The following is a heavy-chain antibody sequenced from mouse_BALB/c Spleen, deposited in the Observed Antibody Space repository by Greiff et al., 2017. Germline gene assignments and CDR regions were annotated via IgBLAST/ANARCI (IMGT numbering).Heavy chain of an antibody. Sequence: VQLQQSGAELVKPGASVKLSCKASGYTFTSYYMYWVKQRPGQGLEWIGEINPSNGGTNFNEKFKSKATLTVDKSSSTAYMQLSSLTSEDSAVYYCTRGLRVYYYAMDYWGQGTSVTGSS. CDR1: GYTFTSYY. CDR3: TRGLRVYYYAMDY. J-gene: IGHJ4*01. CDR2: INPSNGGT. V-gene: IGHV1S81*02. D-gene: IGHD2-4*01.